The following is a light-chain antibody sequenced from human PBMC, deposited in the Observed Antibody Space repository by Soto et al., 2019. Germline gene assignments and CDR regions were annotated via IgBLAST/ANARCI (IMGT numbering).Light chain of an antibody. V-gene: IGKV3-20*01. CDR1: QSVSSHY. CDR2: GAS. CDR3: QHYHSSPIP. J-gene: IGKJ5*01. Sequence: EIVLTQSPATLSASPGERATLSCRASQSVSSHYLAWYQQKPGQAPRLLIYGASIRATGIPDRFSGSGSGTDFTLTITRLEPEDFAVFYCQHYHSSPIPFGQGTRLEIK.